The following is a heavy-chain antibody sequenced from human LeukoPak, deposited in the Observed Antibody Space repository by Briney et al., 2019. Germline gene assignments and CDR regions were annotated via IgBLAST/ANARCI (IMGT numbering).Heavy chain of an antibody. V-gene: IGHV3-23*01. CDR2: ISGSGGSA. CDR3: AKAVYHYYMDV. CDR1: GFTFSDYA. J-gene: IGHJ6*03. Sequence: PGGSLRLSCAASGFTFSDYAMSWVRQAPGKGLEWVSAISGSGGSAYSADSVKGRFTISRDNSKNTLYLQMNSLRADDTALYYCAKAVYHYYMDVWGKGTTVTVSS.